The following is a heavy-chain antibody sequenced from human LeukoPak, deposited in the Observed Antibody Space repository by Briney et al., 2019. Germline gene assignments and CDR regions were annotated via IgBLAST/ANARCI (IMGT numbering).Heavy chain of an antibody. CDR3: ARDPDLPHYSRGMDV. CDR1: GGTFSSYA. V-gene: IGHV1-69*13. D-gene: IGHD2-2*01. J-gene: IGHJ6*02. CDR2: IIPIFGTA. Sequence: ASVKVSCKASGGTFSSYAISWVRQAPGQGLEWMGGIIPIFGTANYAQKFPGRVTITADESTSTAYMELSSLRSEDTAVYYCARDPDLPHYSRGMDVWGQGTTVTVSS.